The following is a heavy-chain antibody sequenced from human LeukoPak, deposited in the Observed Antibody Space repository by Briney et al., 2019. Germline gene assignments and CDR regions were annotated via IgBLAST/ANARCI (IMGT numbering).Heavy chain of an antibody. D-gene: IGHD3-3*01. V-gene: IGHV1-2*02. Sequence: ASVKVSCKASGYTFTGYYMHWVRQAPGQGLEWMGWINPNSGGTNYAQKFQGRVTMTRDTSISTAYMELSRLRSDDTAVYYCARAEGLLRFLEWLPNNWFDPWGQGTLVTVSS. CDR2: INPNSGGT. J-gene: IGHJ5*02. CDR1: GYTFTGYY. CDR3: ARAEGLLRFLEWLPNNWFDP.